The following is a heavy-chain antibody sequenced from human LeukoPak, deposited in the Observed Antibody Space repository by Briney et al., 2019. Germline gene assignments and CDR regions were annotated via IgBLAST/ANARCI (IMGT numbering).Heavy chain of an antibody. CDR1: GFTFNNAW. D-gene: IGHD4/OR15-4a*01. V-gene: IGHV3-15*01. CDR2: IKSKTDGGTT. CDR3: TTDGGVGANLITHY. Sequence: GGSLRLSCEASGFTFNNAWMSWVRQAPGTGLEWVGRIKSKTDGGTTDYAAPVKDRFTVSRDDSKKTLYLQMNSLKIEDTAIYYCTTDGGVGANLITHYWGQGTQVTVSS. J-gene: IGHJ1*01.